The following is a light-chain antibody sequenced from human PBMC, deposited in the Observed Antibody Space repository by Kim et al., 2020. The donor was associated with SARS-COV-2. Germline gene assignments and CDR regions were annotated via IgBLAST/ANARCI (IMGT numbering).Light chain of an antibody. J-gene: IGLJ2*01. Sequence: SSELTQDPAVSVALGQTVRITCQGDSLRSYYATWYQHKPGQAPILVLYGKNNRPSGIPDRFPGSSSGNTASLTITGTQAGDEADYYCNSRDSNDNVVFGGGTQLTVL. CDR3: NSRDSNDNVV. V-gene: IGLV3-19*01. CDR1: SLRSYY. CDR2: GKN.